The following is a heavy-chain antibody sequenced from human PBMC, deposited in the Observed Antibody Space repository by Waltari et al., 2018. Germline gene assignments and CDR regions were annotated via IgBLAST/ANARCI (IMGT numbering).Heavy chain of an antibody. CDR2: SNPTNGVT. CDR1: GYSFGGYY. D-gene: IGHD3-16*01. V-gene: IGHV1-2*02. CDR3: ARGLGGSSPFDY. Sequence: QVHLVQSGAEVKKSGASVKVSCKASGYSFGGYYLYWVRQAPGQGLEWMGMSNPTNGVTNYAQKFQGRVTMTRDTSINSVYMDLSRLRSDDTAVYFCARGLGGSSPFDYWGRGTLVTVSS. J-gene: IGHJ4*02.